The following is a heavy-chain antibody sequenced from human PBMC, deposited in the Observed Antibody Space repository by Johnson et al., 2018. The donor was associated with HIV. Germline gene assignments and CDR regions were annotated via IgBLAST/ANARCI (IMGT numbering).Heavy chain of an antibody. J-gene: IGHJ3*02. Sequence: QVQLVESGGGMVQPGGSLRLSCAASAFTFSSYAMHWVRQAPGKGLEWVALISYDGSNKYYADSVKGRFTISRGNSKNTLYLQRNSLGAKDTAVYYCAREGGGPRGDAFDIWGQGTMVTVSS. CDR1: AFTFSSYA. CDR2: ISYDGSNK. D-gene: IGHD3-16*01. V-gene: IGHV3-30*14. CDR3: AREGGGPRGDAFDI.